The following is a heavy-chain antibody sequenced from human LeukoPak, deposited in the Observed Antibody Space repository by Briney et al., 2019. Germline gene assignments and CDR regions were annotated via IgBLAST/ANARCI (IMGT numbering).Heavy chain of an antibody. V-gene: IGHV3-7*01. CDR1: GFTFSSYG. CDR2: IKQDGSEK. CDR3: ARVKGTGTNDY. Sequence: GGSLRLSCAASGFTFSSYGMHWVRQAPGKGLEWVANIKQDGSEKYYVDSVKGRFTISRDNAKNSLYLQMNSLRAEDTAVYYCARVKGTGTNDYWGQGTLVTVSS. J-gene: IGHJ4*02. D-gene: IGHD1/OR15-1a*01.